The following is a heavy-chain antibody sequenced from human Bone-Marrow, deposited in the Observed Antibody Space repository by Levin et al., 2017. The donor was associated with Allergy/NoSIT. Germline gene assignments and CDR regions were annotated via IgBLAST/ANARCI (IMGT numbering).Heavy chain of an antibody. CDR1: GGSISSGGYY. V-gene: IGHV4-31*03. CDR3: ARDQGDPLGYCSSTSCSWGAFDS. CDR2: IYYSGST. D-gene: IGHD2-2*01. J-gene: IGHJ3*02. Sequence: SETLSLTCTVSGGSISSGGYYWSWIRQHPGKGLEWIGYIYYSGSTYYNPSLKSRVTISVDTSKNQFSLKLSSVTAADTAVYYCARDQGDPLGYCSSTSCSWGAFDSWGQGTMVTVSS.